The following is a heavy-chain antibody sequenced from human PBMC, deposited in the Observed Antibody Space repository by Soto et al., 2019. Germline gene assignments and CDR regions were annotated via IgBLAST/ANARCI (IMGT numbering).Heavy chain of an antibody. Sequence: QVQLQQWGAGLLKPSETLSLTCAVYGGSFSGYYWSWIRQPPGKGLEWIGEINHSGSTNYNPSLNSPVTQSVETSKNQCCVKVSSVTSEDTAVYPSARLRIVRGVMSRFVHWGQGTLVTVSS. CDR3: ARLRIVRGVMSRFVH. D-gene: IGHD3-10*02. J-gene: IGHJ5*02. V-gene: IGHV4-34*01. CDR2: INHSGST. CDR1: GGSFSGYY.